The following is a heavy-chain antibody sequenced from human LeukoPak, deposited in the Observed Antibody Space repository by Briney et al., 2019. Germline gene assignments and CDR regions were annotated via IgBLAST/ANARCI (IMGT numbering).Heavy chain of an antibody. Sequence: PGGSLRLSCAASGFTFSSYSMNWVCQAPGKGLEWVSSISSSSYIYYADSVKGRFTISRDNAKNSLYLQMNSLRAEDTAVYYCAREGCSGGSCLEGAKGGTDYWGQGTLVTVSS. CDR1: GFTFSSYS. CDR2: ISSSSYI. V-gene: IGHV3-21*01. D-gene: IGHD2-15*01. J-gene: IGHJ4*02. CDR3: AREGCSGGSCLEGAKGGTDY.